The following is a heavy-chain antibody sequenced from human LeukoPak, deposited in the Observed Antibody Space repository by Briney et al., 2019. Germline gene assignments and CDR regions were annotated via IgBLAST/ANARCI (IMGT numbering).Heavy chain of an antibody. D-gene: IGHD1-26*01. CDR3: GKYLQTSVGANDY. CDR1: GFTFSSYP. V-gene: IGHV3-23*01. Sequence: PGGSLRPSCAASGFTFSSYPMNWVRQAPGKGLEWVSVISGSGGATFYGDSVQGRFTISRDNSRDTLYLQMNSLTAEDTAVYYCGKYLQTSVGANDYWGQGTLVTVSS. J-gene: IGHJ4*02. CDR2: ISGSGGAT.